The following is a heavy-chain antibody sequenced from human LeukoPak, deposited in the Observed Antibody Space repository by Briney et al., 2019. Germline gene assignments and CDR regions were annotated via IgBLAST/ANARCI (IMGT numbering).Heavy chain of an antibody. Sequence: GESLKISCKGSGYSFTTYWIGWVRQMPGEGLEWMGIIYPGDSDTRYSPSFQGQVTISADKSISTAYLQWSSLKASDTAMYYCARPNGDLAYYFDYWGQGTLVTVSS. CDR2: IYPGDSDT. J-gene: IGHJ4*02. V-gene: IGHV5-51*01. CDR1: GYSFTTYW. CDR3: ARPNGDLAYYFDY. D-gene: IGHD2-21*01.